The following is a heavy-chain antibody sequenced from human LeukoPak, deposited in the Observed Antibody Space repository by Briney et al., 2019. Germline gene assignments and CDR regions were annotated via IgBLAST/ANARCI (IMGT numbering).Heavy chain of an antibody. J-gene: IGHJ4*02. CDR2: INPNSGGT. CDR1: GYTFTGYY. V-gene: IGHV1-2*02. Sequence: ASVKVSCKASGYTFTGYYMHWVRQAPGQGLEWMGWINPNSGGTNYAQKFQGRVTMTRDTSISTAYMELSRLRSYDTAVYYCARDRYMITFGGVIVTSPIDYWGQGTLVTVSS. CDR3: ARDRYMITFGGVIVTSPIDY. D-gene: IGHD3-16*02.